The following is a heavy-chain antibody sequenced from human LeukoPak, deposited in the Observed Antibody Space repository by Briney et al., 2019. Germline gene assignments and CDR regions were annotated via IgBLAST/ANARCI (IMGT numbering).Heavy chain of an antibody. CDR1: EFTFSDYY. CDR2: ISYSGSTI. Sequence: SGGSLRLSCAASEFTFSDYYMSWIRQAPGKGLECVSYISYSGSTIYYADSVKGRFTISRDNAKNSLYLQMNSLRAEDTAVYYCARDPGSHNSSGWYDYWGQGTLVTVSS. J-gene: IGHJ4*02. V-gene: IGHV3-11*01. D-gene: IGHD6-19*01. CDR3: ARDPGSHNSSGWYDY.